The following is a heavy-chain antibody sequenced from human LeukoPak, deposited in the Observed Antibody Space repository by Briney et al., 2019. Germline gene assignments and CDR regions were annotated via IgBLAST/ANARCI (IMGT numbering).Heavy chain of an antibody. CDR1: GYTFTSYD. D-gene: IGHD3-10*01. J-gene: IGHJ6*03. V-gene: IGHV1-8*01. CDR2: MNPNSGNT. Sequence: ASVKVSCKASGYTFTSYDINWVRQATGQGLEWMGWMNPNSGNTGYAQKFQGRVTMTRNTSISTAYMELSSLRPEDTAVYYCARGLWFGGYYYYYYMDVWGKGTTVTVSS. CDR3: ARGLWFGGYYYYYYMDV.